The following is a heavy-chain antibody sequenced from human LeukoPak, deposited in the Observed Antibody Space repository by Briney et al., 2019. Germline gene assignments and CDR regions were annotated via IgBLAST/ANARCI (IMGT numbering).Heavy chain of an antibody. D-gene: IGHD3-10*01. CDR3: ARDVYSSGDY. J-gene: IGHJ4*02. V-gene: IGHV3-74*01. CDR2: INRDGSDL. Sequence: GGSLRLSCAASGFTFSSHLMHWVRQGPGKGLVWVSRINRDGSDLTYADSVKGRFTISRDNAKNTLYLQMNSLRVEDTAVYYCARDVYSSGDYWGQGTLVTVSS. CDR1: GFTFSSHL.